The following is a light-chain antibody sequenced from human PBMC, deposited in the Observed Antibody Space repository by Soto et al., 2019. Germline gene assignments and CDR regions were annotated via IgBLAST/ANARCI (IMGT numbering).Light chain of an antibody. V-gene: IGKV3-20*01. CDR1: QSVSSSY. CDR2: GAS. Sequence: EIVLTQSPGTLSLSPGERATLSCRASQSVSSSYLAWYQQKPGQAPRLLIYGASSRATGIPDRFSGSGSGTDFTLNNSRLDPEDFAVYYCHQYDSSPLTFGGGTKVEIK. J-gene: IGKJ4*01. CDR3: HQYDSSPLT.